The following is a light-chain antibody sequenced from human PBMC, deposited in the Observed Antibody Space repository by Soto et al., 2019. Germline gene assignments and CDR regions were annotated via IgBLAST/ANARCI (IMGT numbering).Light chain of an antibody. J-gene: IGKJ1*01. CDR3: QQRNDRPQWT. Sequence: EIVLTQSPATLSLSPGEGATLSCRASQSIGLAIAWYQHKPGQAPRLLIFDASQRATGIPARFRGSGSGTDFTLSISSLEPEDFAVYYCQQRNDRPQWTFGQGTKVDIK. CDR2: DAS. V-gene: IGKV3-11*01. CDR1: QSIGLA.